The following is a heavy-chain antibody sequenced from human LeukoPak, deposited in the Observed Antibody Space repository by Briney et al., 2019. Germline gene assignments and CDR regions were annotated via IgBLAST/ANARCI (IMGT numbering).Heavy chain of an antibody. V-gene: IGHV3-7*01. CDR2: IKQDGREK. D-gene: IGHD3-10*01. CDR1: GFTFSSCW. J-gene: IGHJ3*02. Sequence: GGSLRLFCAASGFTFSSCWMSWVRQAPGKGLEWVANIKQDGREKYYVDSVKGRFTISRDNAKNSLYLQMNSLRAEDTAVYYCARDRLLWFGSGDAFDIWGQGTMVTVSS. CDR3: ARDRLLWFGSGDAFDI.